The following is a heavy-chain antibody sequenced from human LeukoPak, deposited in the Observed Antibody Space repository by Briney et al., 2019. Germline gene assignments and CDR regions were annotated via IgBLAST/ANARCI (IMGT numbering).Heavy chain of an antibody. D-gene: IGHD5-12*01. V-gene: IGHV3-23*01. CDR1: GFTFSSYA. Sequence: HPGGSLRLSCAASGFTFSSYAMSWVRQAPGKGLEWVSAISGSGGSTYYADSVKGRFTISRDNSKNTLYLQMNSLRADDTAVYYCARDLGGYGLYDYWGQGTLVTISS. CDR2: ISGSGGST. J-gene: IGHJ4*02. CDR3: ARDLGGYGLYDY.